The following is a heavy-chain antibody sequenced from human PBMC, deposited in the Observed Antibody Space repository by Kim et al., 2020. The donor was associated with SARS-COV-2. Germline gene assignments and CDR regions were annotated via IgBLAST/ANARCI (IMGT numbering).Heavy chain of an antibody. CDR3: AKAQSGSYYSWFDP. D-gene: IGHD1-26*01. J-gene: IGHJ5*02. CDR2: ISYDGSNK. Sequence: GGSLRLSCAASGFTFSSYGMHWVRQAPGKGLEWVAVISYDGSNKYYADSVKGRFTISRDNSKNTLYMQMNSLRAEDTAVYYCAKAQSGSYYSWFDPWGQG. CDR1: GFTFSSYG. V-gene: IGHV3-30*18.